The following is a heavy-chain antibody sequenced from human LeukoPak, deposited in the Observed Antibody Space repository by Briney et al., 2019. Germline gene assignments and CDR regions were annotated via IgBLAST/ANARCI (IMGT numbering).Heavy chain of an antibody. V-gene: IGHV3-21*01. CDR3: VRDVSRRIGMDV. J-gene: IGHJ6*02. Sequence: PGGSLRLSCLASGFSFNSYTMNWVREAPGKGLKWVSTISPGSGYTWYAESVKGRFTISRDNPKNSLYLQMDSLRAEDTAVYYCVRDVSRRIGMDVWGQGTTVTVSS. CDR2: ISPGSGYT. CDR1: GFSFNSYT. D-gene: IGHD2/OR15-2a*01.